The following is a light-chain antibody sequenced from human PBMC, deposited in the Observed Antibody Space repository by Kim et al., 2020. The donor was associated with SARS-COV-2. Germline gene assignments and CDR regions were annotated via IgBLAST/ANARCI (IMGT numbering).Light chain of an antibody. J-gene: IGLJ3*02. CDR1: GSDIGGYNY. Sequence: GQSFTISCTGSGSDIGGYNYVSWYQQRPGKAPKLMIYDVSNRPSGVSNRFSGSKSGNTASLTISGLQADDEADYYCASYTSSATWVFGGGTQLTVL. CDR3: ASYTSSATWV. CDR2: DVS. V-gene: IGLV2-14*03.